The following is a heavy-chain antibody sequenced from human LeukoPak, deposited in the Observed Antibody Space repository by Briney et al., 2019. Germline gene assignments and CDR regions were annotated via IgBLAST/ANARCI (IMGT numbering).Heavy chain of an antibody. CDR1: GYTFTSYG. Sequence: ASVKVSCKASGYTFTSYGISWVRQAPGQGLEWMGWISAYNGNTNYAQKLQGRVTMTTDTSTSTAYMELRSLRSDDTAVYYCARVGHFWPKQYDFWSGYYGDAFDIWGQGTMVTVSS. CDR3: ARVGHFWPKQYDFWSGYYGDAFDI. CDR2: ISAYNGNT. V-gene: IGHV1-18*01. J-gene: IGHJ3*02. D-gene: IGHD3-3*01.